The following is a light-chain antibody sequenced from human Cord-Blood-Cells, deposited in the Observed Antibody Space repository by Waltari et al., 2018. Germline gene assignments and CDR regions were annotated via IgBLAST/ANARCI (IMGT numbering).Light chain of an antibody. CDR3: CSYAGSSTWV. Sequence: QSALTQPPSVSGSPGQSITISCTGTSSHVGRYHLFSWYQQHPGKAPKLMIYEGSKRPSGVSNRFSGSKSGNTASLTISGLQAEDEADYYCCSYAGSSTWVFGGGTKLTVL. CDR2: EGS. V-gene: IGLV2-23*01. CDR1: SSHVGRYHL. J-gene: IGLJ3*02.